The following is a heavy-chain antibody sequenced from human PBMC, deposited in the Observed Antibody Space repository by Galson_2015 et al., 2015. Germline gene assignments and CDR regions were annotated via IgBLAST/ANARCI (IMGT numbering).Heavy chain of an antibody. J-gene: IGHJ5*02. CDR1: GYTFSTHA. Sequence: SVKVSCKAPGYTFSTHAMNWVRQAPGQGLEWMGWINTKTGHPTYAQGLTGRFVFSLDTSVSTAYLQISSLKAEDTAVYYCARDLWEVVPAAIGWFDPWGQGTLVTVSS. CDR2: INTKTGHP. D-gene: IGHD2-2*02. V-gene: IGHV7-4-1*02. CDR3: ARDLWEVVPAAIGWFDP.